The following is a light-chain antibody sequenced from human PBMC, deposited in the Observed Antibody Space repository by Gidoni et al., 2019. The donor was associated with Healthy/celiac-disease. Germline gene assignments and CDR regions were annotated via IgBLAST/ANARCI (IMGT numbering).Light chain of an antibody. CDR3: QQRSNWPPIT. Sequence: EMVLTQSPATLSLSPGKRATLSCSASQSVSSYLAWYQQTPGQAPRLLIYDASNRATGIPARFSGSGSGTDFTLTISSLETEDFAVYYCQQRSNWPPITFGQGTRLEIK. CDR2: DAS. J-gene: IGKJ5*01. V-gene: IGKV3-11*01. CDR1: QSVSSY.